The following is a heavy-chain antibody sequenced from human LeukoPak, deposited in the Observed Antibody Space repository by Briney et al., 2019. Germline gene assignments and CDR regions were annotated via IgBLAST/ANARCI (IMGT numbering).Heavy chain of an antibody. V-gene: IGHV4-61*01. CDR1: GGSVSSGSYY. CDR3: ARVSSGWYEYYFDY. CDR2: IYYRGST. J-gene: IGHJ4*02. Sequence: SETLSLTCTVSGGSVSSGSYYWSWIRQPPGKGLEWIGYIYYRGSTNYNPSLKSRVTISVDTSKNQFSLKLSSVTAADTAVYYCARVSSGWYEYYFDYWGQGTLVTVSS. D-gene: IGHD6-19*01.